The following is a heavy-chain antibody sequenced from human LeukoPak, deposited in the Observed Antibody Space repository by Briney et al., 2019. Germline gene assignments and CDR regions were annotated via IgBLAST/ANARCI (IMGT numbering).Heavy chain of an antibody. D-gene: IGHD6-13*01. CDR1: GGSIRSYY. CDR2: IYYSGST. CDR3: ARVAAAGYFDY. J-gene: IGHJ4*02. V-gene: IGHV4-59*01. Sequence: SETLSLTCTVSGGSIRSYYWSWIRQPPGKGLEWIGYIYYSGSTNYNPSLKSRVTISVDTSKNQFSLKLSSVTAADTAVYYCARVAAAGYFDYWGQGTLVTVSS.